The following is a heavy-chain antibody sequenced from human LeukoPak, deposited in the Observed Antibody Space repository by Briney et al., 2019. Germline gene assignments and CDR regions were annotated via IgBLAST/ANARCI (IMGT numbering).Heavy chain of an antibody. CDR1: GYTFTNYW. V-gene: IGHV5-51*01. CDR2: IYPGDSDT. J-gene: IGHJ4*02. Sequence: GESLKISCKGSGYTFTNYWIGWVRQMPGKGLEWMGIIYPGDSDTRYSPSFQGQVTISADKSISTAYLQWSSLKASDTAMYYCARLTRGVTPPRILEYWGQGTLVTVSS. CDR3: ARLTRGVTPPRILEY. D-gene: IGHD4-23*01.